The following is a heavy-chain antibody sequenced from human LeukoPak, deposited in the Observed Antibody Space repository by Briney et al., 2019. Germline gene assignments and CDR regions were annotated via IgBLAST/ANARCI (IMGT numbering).Heavy chain of an antibody. Sequence: GGTLRLSCAASGFTFSSYGMHWVRQAPGKGLEWVAVISYDGSNKYYADSVEGRFTISRDNSKNTLYLQMNSLRAEDTAVYYCAKDRSLDYWGQGTLVTVSS. CDR3: AKDRSLDY. V-gene: IGHV3-30*18. D-gene: IGHD3-16*02. CDR1: GFTFSSYG. J-gene: IGHJ4*02. CDR2: ISYDGSNK.